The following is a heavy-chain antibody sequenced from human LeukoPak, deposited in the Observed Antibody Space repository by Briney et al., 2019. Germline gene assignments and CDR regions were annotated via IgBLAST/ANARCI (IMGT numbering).Heavy chain of an antibody. V-gene: IGHV3-23*01. CDR1: GLTFSSYA. J-gene: IGHJ1*01. CDR3: ARSSDSSSLQYFQH. D-gene: IGHD6-6*01. Sequence: GSLRLSCAGSGLTFSSYAMSWVRQAPGKGLEWVSGISSSGDSTFYADSVKGRFTISRDNSKNTLYLQMNSLRAEDTAVYYCARSSDSSSLQYFQHWGQGTLVTVSS. CDR2: ISSSGDST.